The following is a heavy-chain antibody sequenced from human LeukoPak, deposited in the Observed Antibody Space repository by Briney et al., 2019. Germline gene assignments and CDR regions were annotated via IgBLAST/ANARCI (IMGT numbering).Heavy chain of an antibody. CDR1: GGSISSYY. CDR3: AGTRYYYNSRSYGAPYYFDY. J-gene: IGHJ4*02. CDR2: IYTSGRT. Sequence: PSETLSLTCTVSGGSISSYYWGWIRQPPGKGLEWIGRIYTSGRTDYNPSLTSRATISVDTSKNQFSLKLSSVSAADAAVYYCAGTRYYYNSRSYGAPYYFDYWGQGTLVTVSS. V-gene: IGHV4-4*08. D-gene: IGHD3-10*01.